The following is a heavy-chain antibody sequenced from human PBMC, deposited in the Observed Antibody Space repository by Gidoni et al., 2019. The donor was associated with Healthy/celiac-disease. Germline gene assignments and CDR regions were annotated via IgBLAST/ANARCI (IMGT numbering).Heavy chain of an antibody. CDR3: ARANWMEYDGVGAFDI. CDR1: GVTFSSYA. J-gene: IGHJ3*02. D-gene: IGHD3-10*01. CDR2: ISYDGSNK. Sequence: QVQLVESGGGVVQPGRSLRLSCAASGVTFSSYAMHWVRQAPGKGLEWVAVISYDGSNKYYADSVKVRFTISRDNSKNTLYLQMNSLRAEDTAVYYCARANWMEYDGVGAFDIWGQGTMVTVSS. V-gene: IGHV3-30-3*01.